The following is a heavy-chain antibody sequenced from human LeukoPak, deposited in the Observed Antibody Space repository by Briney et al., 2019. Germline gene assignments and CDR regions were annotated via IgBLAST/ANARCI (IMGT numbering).Heavy chain of an antibody. Sequence: SETLSLTCAVYGGSFSGYYWSWIRQPPGKGLEWIGEINHSGSTNYNPSLKSRVTISVDMSKNQFSLKLSSVTAADTAVYYCARPDYDSSGTDYWGQGTLVTVSS. CDR1: GGSFSGYY. CDR3: ARPDYDSSGTDY. CDR2: INHSGST. J-gene: IGHJ4*02. V-gene: IGHV4-34*01. D-gene: IGHD3-22*01.